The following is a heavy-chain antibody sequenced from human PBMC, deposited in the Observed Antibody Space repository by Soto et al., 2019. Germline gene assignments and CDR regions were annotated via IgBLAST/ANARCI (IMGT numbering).Heavy chain of an antibody. D-gene: IGHD6-19*01. Sequence: EVQLVESGGGLVQPGGSLKLSCAASGFTFSDSTIHWVRQASGKGLGWVGRIRSEANSYATAYTASVKGRFTIRKDDSKNTAYLQINSLKTEDTAVYYCSSRAQYSSGQWGMDVWVQETTVTVSS. CDR1: GFTFSDST. CDR3: SSRAQYSSGQWGMDV. CDR2: IRSEANSYAT. V-gene: IGHV3-73*02. J-gene: IGHJ6*02.